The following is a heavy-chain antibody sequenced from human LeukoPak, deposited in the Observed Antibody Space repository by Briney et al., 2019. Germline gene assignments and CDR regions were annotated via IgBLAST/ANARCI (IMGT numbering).Heavy chain of an antibody. Sequence: GGSLRLSCAASGFSFRSFGMHWVRQAPGKGLEWVALIRFDGSNKYYADSVKGRFTISRDNSNNTLYLQMNSLRVEDTAVYYWGRQTRVPSDCGGKEPLFTVPS. CDR2: IRFDGSNK. CDR3: GRQTRVPSDC. V-gene: IGHV3-30*02. J-gene: IGHJ4*02. CDR1: GFSFRSFG. D-gene: IGHD4/OR15-4a*01.